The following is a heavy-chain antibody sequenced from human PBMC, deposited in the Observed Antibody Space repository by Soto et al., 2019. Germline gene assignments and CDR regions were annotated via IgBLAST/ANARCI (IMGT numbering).Heavy chain of an antibody. J-gene: IGHJ4*02. D-gene: IGHD6-19*01. CDR2: IHYSGTT. CDR1: GDSISDTIYY. CDR3: ARHLKAVAAAMDS. V-gene: IGHV4-39*01. Sequence: PSETLSLTCRVSGDSISDTIYYWGWVRQSPGKGLEWIGSIHYSGTTQFHPSLKTRVTISVDTSKNEFSLRLRSVTAADTAVYFCARHLKAVAAAMDSWGQGIPVTVSS.